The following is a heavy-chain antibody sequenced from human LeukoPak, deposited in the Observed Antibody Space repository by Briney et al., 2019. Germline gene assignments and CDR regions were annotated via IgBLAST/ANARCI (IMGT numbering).Heavy chain of an antibody. D-gene: IGHD2-2*01. Sequence: PSETLSLTCTVSGGSISSSSYYWGWIRQPPGKGLEWIGSIYYSGSTYYNPSLKSRVTISVDTSKNQFSLKLSSVTAADTAVYYCARQKLGYCSSTSCPTAFDIWGQGTMVTVSS. CDR2: IYYSGST. CDR3: ARQKLGYCSSTSCPTAFDI. V-gene: IGHV4-39*01. J-gene: IGHJ3*02. CDR1: GGSISSSSYY.